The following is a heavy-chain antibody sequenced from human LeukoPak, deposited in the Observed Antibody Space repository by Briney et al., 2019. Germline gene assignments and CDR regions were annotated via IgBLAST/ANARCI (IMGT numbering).Heavy chain of an antibody. CDR2: VSYSEST. CDR3: ARRRAEGGSNGHYNWFDP. J-gene: IGHJ5*02. Sequence: SETLSLTCTVSGDSISSYFWNWIRQPPGQGLEWIGYVSYSESTNYNPSFKSRVTISVDTSRTQFSLKLNSVTAADTALYYCARRRAEGGSNGHYNWFDPWGQGTLVTVSS. V-gene: IGHV4-59*08. CDR1: GDSISSYF. D-gene: IGHD6-13*01.